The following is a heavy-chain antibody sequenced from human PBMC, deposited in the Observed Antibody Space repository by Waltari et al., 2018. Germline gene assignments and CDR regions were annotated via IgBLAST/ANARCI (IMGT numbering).Heavy chain of an antibody. V-gene: IGHV4-34*01. CDR3: ARRGIQLSLLRAFDI. J-gene: IGHJ3*02. CDR2: INHSGST. CDR1: GGSFSGYY. D-gene: IGHD5-18*01. Sequence: QVQLQQWGAGLLKPSETLSLTCAVYGGSFSGYYWSWIRQPPGKGLEWIGEINHSGSTNYNPSLKIRVTISVDTSKNQFSLKLSSVTAADTAVYYCARRGIQLSLLRAFDIWGQGTMVTVSS.